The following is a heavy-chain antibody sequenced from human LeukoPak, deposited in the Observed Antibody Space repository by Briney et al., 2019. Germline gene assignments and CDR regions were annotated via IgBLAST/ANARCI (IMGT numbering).Heavy chain of an antibody. CDR3: ARDKAYSGSPYYFDY. Sequence: GGSLRLSCAASGFTFSSYAMHWVRQAPGKGLEWVAVISYDGSNKYDADSVKGRFTISRDNSKNTLYLQMNSLRAEDTAVYYCARDKAYSGSPYYFDYWGQGTLVTVSS. V-gene: IGHV3-30-3*01. CDR2: ISYDGSNK. CDR1: GFTFSSYA. J-gene: IGHJ4*02. D-gene: IGHD1-26*01.